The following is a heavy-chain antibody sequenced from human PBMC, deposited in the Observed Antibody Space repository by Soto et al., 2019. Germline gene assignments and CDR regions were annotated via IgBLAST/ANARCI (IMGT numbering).Heavy chain of an antibody. CDR1: GFTFSSYW. V-gene: IGHV3-7*01. D-gene: IGHD3-3*01. CDR3: AREGEVLRFLVRDSTV. Sequence: GGSLRLSCAASGFTFSSYWMSWVRQAPGKGLEWVANIKQDGSGKYYVDSVKGRFTISRDNAKNSRYLQMNSLRAEDTAVYYCAREGEVLRFLVRDSTVGGQGTLVTVSS. CDR2: IKQDGSGK. J-gene: IGHJ4*02.